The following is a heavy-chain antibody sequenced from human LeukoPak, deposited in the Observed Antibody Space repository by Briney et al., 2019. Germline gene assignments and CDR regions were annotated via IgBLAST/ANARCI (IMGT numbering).Heavy chain of an antibody. CDR1: GGSISSSSYY. J-gene: IGHJ6*03. Sequence: SETLSLTCTVSGGSISSSSYYWGWIRQPPGKGLEWIGNIYYSGSTYYNPSLKSRVTISVDTSKNQFYLKLSSVTAADTAVYYCDAVNYYYYMDVWGKGTTVTVSS. CDR3: DAVNYYYYMDV. CDR2: IYYSGST. V-gene: IGHV4-39*07. D-gene: IGHD2-8*01.